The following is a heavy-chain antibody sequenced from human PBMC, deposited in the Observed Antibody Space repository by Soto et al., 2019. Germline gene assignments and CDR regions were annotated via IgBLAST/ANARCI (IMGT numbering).Heavy chain of an antibody. CDR2: IYHSGST. D-gene: IGHD4-17*01. CDR3: AIYNYGDYFAY. CDR1: GGSISSYY. Sequence: PSETLSLTCTVSGGSISSYYWSWIRQPPGKGLEWIGYIYHSGSTYYNPSLKSRVTISVDRSKNQFSLKLSSVTAADTAVYYCAIYNYGDYFAYWGRGTLVTVSS. J-gene: IGHJ4*02. V-gene: IGHV4-59*04.